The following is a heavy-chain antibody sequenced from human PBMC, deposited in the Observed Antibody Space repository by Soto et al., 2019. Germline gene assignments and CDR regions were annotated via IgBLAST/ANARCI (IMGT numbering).Heavy chain of an antibody. CDR3: ARGGIYCSSTSCYAFDI. J-gene: IGHJ3*02. D-gene: IGHD2-2*01. Sequence: GASVKVSCKASGGTFSSYTISWVRQAPGQGLEWMGRIIPILGIANYAQKFQGRVTITADKSTSTAYMELSSLRSEDTAAYYCARGGIYCSSTSCYAFDIWGQGTMVTVSS. CDR2: IIPILGIA. CDR1: GGTFSSYT. V-gene: IGHV1-69*02.